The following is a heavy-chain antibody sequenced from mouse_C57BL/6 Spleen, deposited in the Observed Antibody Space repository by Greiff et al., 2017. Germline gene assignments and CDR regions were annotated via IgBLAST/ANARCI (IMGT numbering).Heavy chain of an antibody. CDR3: ASYRFAD. Sequence: QVQLQQSGPGLVAPSQSLSITCTVSGFSLTSSGVDWVRQSPGKGLEWLGVIWGVGGANYNSALNSRMSISKANSKNQVFLNMNSLHTDDTAMDYCASYRFADWGPGTLVTVSA. CDR1: GFSLTSSG. J-gene: IGHJ3*01. V-gene: IGHV2-6*01. CDR2: IWGVGGA.